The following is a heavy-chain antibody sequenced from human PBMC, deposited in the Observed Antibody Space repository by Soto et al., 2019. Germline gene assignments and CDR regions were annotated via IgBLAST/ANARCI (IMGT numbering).Heavy chain of an antibody. CDR2: ISYDGSNK. J-gene: IGHJ6*02. CDR1: GFTFSSYG. CDR3: AKDRDGCSSTSYQYYYYGMDV. Sequence: QVQLVESGGGVVQPGRSLRLSCAASGFTFSSYGMHWVRQAPGKVLEWVAAISYDGSNKYYADSVKGRFTISSDNSKTTLYLQMNSLRAEDTAVYYCAKDRDGCSSTSYQYYYYGMDVWGQGTTVTVSS. D-gene: IGHD2-2*01. V-gene: IGHV3-30*18.